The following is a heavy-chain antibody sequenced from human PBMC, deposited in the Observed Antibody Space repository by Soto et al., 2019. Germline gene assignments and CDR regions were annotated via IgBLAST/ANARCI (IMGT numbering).Heavy chain of an antibody. CDR1: GFTFSSYG. CDR3: ARHGYIAANYYYYGMDV. D-gene: IGHD6-6*01. V-gene: IGHV3-33*01. Sequence: QVQLVESGGGVVQPGRSLRLSCAASGFTFSSYGMHWVRQAPGKGLEWVAVIWYDGSNKYYADSVKGRFTISGDNSKNTLYLQMNSLRAEDSAVYYCARHGYIAANYYYYGMDVWGRGSTVTASS. CDR2: IWYDGSNK. J-gene: IGHJ6*02.